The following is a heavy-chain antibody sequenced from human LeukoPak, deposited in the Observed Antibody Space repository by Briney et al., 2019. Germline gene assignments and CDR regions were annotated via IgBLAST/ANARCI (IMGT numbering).Heavy chain of an antibody. V-gene: IGHV3-23*01. Sequence: GGSLRLSCAASGFTFSSYAMSWVRQAPGKGLEWVSAISGSGGSTYYADSVKGRFTISRDNSKNTLYLQMNSLRAEDTAVYYCAKSQKYYYDSSSLDYWGQGTLVTVSS. D-gene: IGHD3-22*01. CDR3: AKSQKYYYDSSSLDY. J-gene: IGHJ4*02. CDR1: GFTFSSYA. CDR2: ISGSGGST.